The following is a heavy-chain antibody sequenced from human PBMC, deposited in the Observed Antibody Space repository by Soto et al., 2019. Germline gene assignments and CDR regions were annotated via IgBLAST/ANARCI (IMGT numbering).Heavy chain of an antibody. J-gene: IGHJ4*02. Sequence: GASVKVSCKASGYTFTGYYIHWVRQAPGQGLEWMGWINPNNGGTHYAQNFQGRVTLSRDTSTSTAYMELSSLRFDDTAVYYCARHSGYDYVFGYWGQGTLVTVSS. D-gene: IGHD5-12*01. CDR1: GYTFTGYY. CDR2: INPNNGGT. CDR3: ARHSGYDYVFGY. V-gene: IGHV1-2*02.